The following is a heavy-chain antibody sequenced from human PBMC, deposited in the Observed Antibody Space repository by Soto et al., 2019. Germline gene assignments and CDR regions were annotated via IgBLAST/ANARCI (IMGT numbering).Heavy chain of an antibody. D-gene: IGHD6-19*01. CDR3: AKDPNISGCRRNWFDP. CDR1: GFTFSSYG. J-gene: IGHJ5*02. V-gene: IGHV3-30*18. CDR2: ISYDGSNK. Sequence: GGSLRLSCAASGFTFSSYGMHWVRQAPGKGLEWVAVISYDGSNKYYADCVKGRFTISRDNSKNTLYLQMNSLRAQDTAVYYCAKDPNISGCRRNWFDPWGQGTLVTVSS.